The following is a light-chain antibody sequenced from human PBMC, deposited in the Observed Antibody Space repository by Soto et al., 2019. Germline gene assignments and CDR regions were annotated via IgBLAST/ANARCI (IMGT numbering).Light chain of an antibody. Sequence: EIVMTQSPATLSVSPGDSATLSCRASQSVSSNLACYQQKPGQAPRLLIYGASTRATGIPARFSGSGSGTEFTLTISSLQSEDFAVYYCQQYNNWPPYTFGQGTKRVIK. V-gene: IGKV3-15*01. CDR1: QSVSSN. CDR3: QQYNNWPPYT. CDR2: GAS. J-gene: IGKJ2*01.